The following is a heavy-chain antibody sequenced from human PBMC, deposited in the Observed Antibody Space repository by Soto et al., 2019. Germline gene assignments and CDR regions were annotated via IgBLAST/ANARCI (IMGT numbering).Heavy chain of an antibody. CDR2: VSYDGTNE. J-gene: IGHJ4*02. CDR3: ARDPRETTYYLDY. D-gene: IGHD1-1*01. Sequence: VQLVESGGGVVQPGRSLRLSWAASGFTFHSFTIHWVRQSPGKGLEWVALVSYDGTNEYYADAVKGRFTISRDNSQSTLYLQMNSLRSDDTALDYCARDPRETTYYLDYWGQGTLVTVSS. CDR1: GFTFHSFT. V-gene: IGHV3-30-3*01.